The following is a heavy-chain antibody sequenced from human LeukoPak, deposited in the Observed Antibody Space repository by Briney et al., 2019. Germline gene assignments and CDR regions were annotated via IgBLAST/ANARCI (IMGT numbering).Heavy chain of an antibody. V-gene: IGHV1-69*13. Sequence: SVKVSCKASGGTFSSYAISWVRQAAGQGLEWMGGIIPIFGTANYAQKFQGRVTITADESTSTAYMELSSLRSEDTAVYYCARHSSSWYREYFQHWGQGTLVTVSS. CDR1: GGTFSSYA. CDR3: ARHSSSWYREYFQH. CDR2: IIPIFGTA. D-gene: IGHD6-13*01. J-gene: IGHJ1*01.